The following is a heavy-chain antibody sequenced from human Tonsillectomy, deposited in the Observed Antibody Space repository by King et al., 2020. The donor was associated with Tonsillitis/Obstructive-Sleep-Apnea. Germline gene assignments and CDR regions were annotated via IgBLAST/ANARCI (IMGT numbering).Heavy chain of an antibody. CDR2: ISGSGGST. Sequence: DVQLVESGGGLVQPGGSLRLSCAASGFTFSSYAMSWVRQAPGKGLVWVSAISGSGGSTYYADSVNGRFTISRDNSKNTLYLKMNSLRAEETAVNYCAKDRDGLRFLEWLLFLYDYWGQGTLVTVSS. V-gene: IGHV3-23*04. J-gene: IGHJ4*02. D-gene: IGHD3-3*01. CDR3: AKDRDGLRFLEWLLFLYDY. CDR1: GFTFSSYA.